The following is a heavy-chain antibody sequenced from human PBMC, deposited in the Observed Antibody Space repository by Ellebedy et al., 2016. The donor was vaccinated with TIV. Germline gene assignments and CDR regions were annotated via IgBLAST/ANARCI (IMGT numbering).Heavy chain of an antibody. CDR3: ARSGPYEDAWNWFDP. V-gene: IGHV1-2*04. J-gene: IGHJ5*02. CDR2: INPNSGGT. CDR1: GYTFTGYY. D-gene: IGHD3-16*01. Sequence: ASVKVSXKASGYTFTGYYMHWVRQAPGQGLEWMGWINPNSGGTNYAQKFQGWVTMTRDTSISTAYMELSRLRSDDTAVYYCARSGPYEDAWNWFDPWGQGTLVTVSS.